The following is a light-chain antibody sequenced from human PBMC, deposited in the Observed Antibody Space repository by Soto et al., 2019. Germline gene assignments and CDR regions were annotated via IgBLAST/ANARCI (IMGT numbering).Light chain of an antibody. J-gene: IGKJ1*01. Sequence: EIVLTQSPGTLSLSPGERATLSCRASQSVSSSYLAWYQQKPGQAPRLLIYGASSRATGIPDRFSGSGSGTDFTLTISRLEPEDFALYYCQQYAISPWTFGQGT. CDR1: QSVSSSY. V-gene: IGKV3-20*01. CDR2: GAS. CDR3: QQYAISPWT.